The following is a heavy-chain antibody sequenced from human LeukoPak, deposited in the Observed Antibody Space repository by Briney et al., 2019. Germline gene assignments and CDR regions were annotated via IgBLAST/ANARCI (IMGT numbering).Heavy chain of an antibody. CDR3: ARVGGDTFGGVIAAYFDY. CDR1: GFTFSSYA. V-gene: IGHV3-30-3*01. Sequence: GGSLRLSCAASGFTFSSYAMHWVRQAPGKGLEWVAVISYDGSNKYYADSVKGRFTISRDNSKNTLYLQMNSLRAEDTAVYYCARVGGDTFGGVIAAYFDYWGQGTLVTVSS. J-gene: IGHJ4*02. CDR2: ISYDGSNK. D-gene: IGHD3-16*02.